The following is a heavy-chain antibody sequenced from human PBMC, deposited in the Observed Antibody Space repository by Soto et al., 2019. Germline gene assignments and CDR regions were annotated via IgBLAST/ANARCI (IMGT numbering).Heavy chain of an antibody. D-gene: IGHD2-15*01. Sequence: QVLLVQSGAEVKKPGASLKVSCKASGYTFTSFGISWVRQAPGQGLEWMGWINIHKGNANYAQKVQGRVTMTTDTSTSTAYMELMNMRSDDTAVYYCARVGASHSGGTGYMAYFDYWGQGTLVIVSS. V-gene: IGHV1-18*01. CDR2: INIHKGNA. CDR3: ARVGASHSGGTGYMAYFDY. CDR1: GYTFTSFG. J-gene: IGHJ4*02.